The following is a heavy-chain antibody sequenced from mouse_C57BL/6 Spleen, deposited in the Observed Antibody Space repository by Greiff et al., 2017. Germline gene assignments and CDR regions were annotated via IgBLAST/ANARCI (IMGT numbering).Heavy chain of an antibody. J-gene: IGHJ1*03. CDR2: IDPETGGT. CDR1: GYTFTDYE. CDR3: SRWSLGYFDV. V-gene: IGHV1-15*01. Sequence: QVQLQQSGAELVRPGASVTLSCKASGYTFTDYEMHWVKQTPVHGLEWIGAIDPETGGTAYNQKFKGKAILTADKSSSTAYMELRSLTSEDSAVYYCSRWSLGYFDVWGTGTTVTVSS.